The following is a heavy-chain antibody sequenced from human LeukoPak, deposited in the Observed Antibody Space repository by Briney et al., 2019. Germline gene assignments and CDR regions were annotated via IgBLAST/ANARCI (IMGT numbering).Heavy chain of an antibody. D-gene: IGHD2-2*01. Sequence: ASVKVSCKASEYTFTSYAMHWVRQAPGQRLEWMGWINAGNGNTKYSQKFQGRVSITRDTSASTAYMELSSLRSEDTAVYYCARAFVVVPAAIAYWGQGTLVTVSS. CDR1: EYTFTSYA. CDR3: ARAFVVVPAAIAY. V-gene: IGHV1-3*01. CDR2: INAGNGNT. J-gene: IGHJ4*02.